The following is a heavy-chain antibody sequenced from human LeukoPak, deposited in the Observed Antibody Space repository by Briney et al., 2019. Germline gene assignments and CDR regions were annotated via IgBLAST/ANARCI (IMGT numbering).Heavy chain of an antibody. CDR2: INHSGST. J-gene: IGHJ4*02. D-gene: IGHD2-2*01. V-gene: IGHV4-34*01. CDR1: GGSFSGYY. CDR3: ASCVDHQGFDY. Sequence: SETLSLTCAVNGGSFSGYYWSWIRQPPGKWLEWIGEINHSGSTNYNPSLKSRVTISVDTSKNQFSLKLSSVTAADTAVYYCASCVDHQGFDYWGQGTLVTVSS.